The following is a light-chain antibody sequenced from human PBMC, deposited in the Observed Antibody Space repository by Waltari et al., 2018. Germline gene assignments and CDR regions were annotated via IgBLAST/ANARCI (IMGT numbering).Light chain of an antibody. J-gene: IGKJ4*01. Sequence: DIQMTQSPSSVSSSVGDTVTITCRASQRITSWLAWYQQKPGKAPKLLIYAASSLQSGVPSRFSGSGSGADFTVTISSLQPEDFATYYCQQADSLPLTFGGGTKVEIK. CDR3: QQADSLPLT. CDR2: AAS. V-gene: IGKV1D-12*01. CDR1: QRITSW.